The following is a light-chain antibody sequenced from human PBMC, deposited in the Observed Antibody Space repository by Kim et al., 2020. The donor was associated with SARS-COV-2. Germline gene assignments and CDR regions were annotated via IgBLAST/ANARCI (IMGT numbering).Light chain of an antibody. CDR2: DAS. CDR3: QQYDNLPRGT. J-gene: IGKJ5*01. V-gene: IGKV1-33*01. CDR1: QDISNY. Sequence: DIQMTQSPSSLSASVGDRVTITCQASQDISNYLNWYQQKPGKAPKLLIYDASNSETGVPSRFSGSGSGTDFTFTISSLQPEDIATYYCQQYDNLPRGTFGQGTRLEIK.